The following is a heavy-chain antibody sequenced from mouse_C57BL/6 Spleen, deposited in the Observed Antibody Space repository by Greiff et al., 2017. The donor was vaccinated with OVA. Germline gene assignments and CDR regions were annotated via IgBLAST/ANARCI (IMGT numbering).Heavy chain of an antibody. J-gene: IGHJ1*03. D-gene: IGHD1-1*01. CDR2: IDPANGNT. CDR1: GFHIKNTY. V-gene: IGHV14-3*01. CDR3: ASGYGSSHFDG. Sequence: VQLQQSVAELVRPGASVKLSCTASGFHIKNTYMHWVKQRPEQGLEWIGRIDPANGNTKYAPKFQGKATITADTSSNTAYLQLSSLTSEDTAIYYCASGYGSSHFDGWGTGTTVTVSS.